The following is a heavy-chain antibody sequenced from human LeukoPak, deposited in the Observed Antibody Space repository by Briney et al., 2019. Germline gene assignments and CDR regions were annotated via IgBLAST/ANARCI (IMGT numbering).Heavy chain of an antibody. Sequence: TLSLTCTVSDDSVIVSDYFWGWIRQPPGKALEWLALIYWDDDKRYSPSLKSRLTITKDTSKNQVVLTMTNMDPVDTATYYCAHRPPYYAGIFDYWGQGTLVTVSS. CDR2: IYWDDDK. CDR3: AHRPPYYAGIFDY. J-gene: IGHJ4*02. V-gene: IGHV2-5*02. D-gene: IGHD4-23*01. CDR1: DDSVIVSDYF.